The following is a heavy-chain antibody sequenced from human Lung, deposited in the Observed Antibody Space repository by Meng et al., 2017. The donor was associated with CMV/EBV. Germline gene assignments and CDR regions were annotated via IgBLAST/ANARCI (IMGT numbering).Heavy chain of an antibody. V-gene: IGHV3-53*01. Sequence: GGSLRLSCAASGFIVSDNYMNWVRQAPGKGLEWISIIYSNENTYYADSVKGRFTISRDNSKNTLYLQMNSLRAEDTAVYYCAREQGYFSSKHYYYHLDVWGQETXVTVSS. CDR3: AREQGYFSSKHYYYHLDV. D-gene: IGHD6-6*01. CDR1: GFIVSDNY. J-gene: IGHJ6*02. CDR2: IYSNENT.